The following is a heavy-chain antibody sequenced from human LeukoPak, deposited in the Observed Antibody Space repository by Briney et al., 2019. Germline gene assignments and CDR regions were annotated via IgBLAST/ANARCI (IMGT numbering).Heavy chain of an antibody. J-gene: IGHJ4*02. Sequence: GGPLRLSCSACGFSFSYYVMHWVRQAPGKGLEWISHIPSSGGTIFYAASVKGRFTLSRDNAKNSVYLQMTSLRAEDTAIYYCARGRGTYDNPGYTPDFWGQGTLVTVS. CDR1: GFSFSYYV. D-gene: IGHD3-16*02. CDR2: IPSSGGTI. V-gene: IGHV3-48*03. CDR3: ARGRGTYDNPGYTPDF.